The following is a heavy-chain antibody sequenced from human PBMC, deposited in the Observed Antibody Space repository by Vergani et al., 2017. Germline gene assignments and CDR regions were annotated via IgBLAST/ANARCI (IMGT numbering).Heavy chain of an antibody. V-gene: IGHV3-13*01. Sequence: EVQLVESGGGLVQPGGSLRLSCAASGFTFSTYDMHWVRQATGKGLEWVSAIGTAGDTYYPGSVKGRFTISRENAKNSLYLQMNSLRAEDTAVYYCAKDVVVVVAATKYDYYYYMDVWGKGP. D-gene: IGHD2-15*01. CDR1: GFTFSTYD. CDR3: AKDVVVVVAATKYDYYYYMDV. CDR2: IGTAGDT. J-gene: IGHJ6*03.